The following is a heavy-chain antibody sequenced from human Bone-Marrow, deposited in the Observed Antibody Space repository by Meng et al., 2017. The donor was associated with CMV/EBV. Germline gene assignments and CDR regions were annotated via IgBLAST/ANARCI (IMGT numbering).Heavy chain of an antibody. V-gene: IGHV3-23*01. Sequence: GESLKISCAASGFTFSSYAMSWVRQAPGKGLEWVSAISGSGGSTYYADSVKGRFTISRDNSKNTLYLQMNSLRAEDTAVYYCAKGLEYQLLLLRYWGQGTLVTVSS. CDR3: AKGLEYQLLLLRY. J-gene: IGHJ4*02. D-gene: IGHD2-2*01. CDR2: ISGSGGST. CDR1: GFTFSSYA.